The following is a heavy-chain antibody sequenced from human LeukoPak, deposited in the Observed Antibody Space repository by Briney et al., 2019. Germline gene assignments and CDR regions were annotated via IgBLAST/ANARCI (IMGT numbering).Heavy chain of an antibody. Sequence: SQTLSLTCTVSGGSISSVDYYWSWIRQPPGKGLEWIGYIYYSGSTYYNPSLKSQVTISVVTCKNQFSLKLSSVTAADTAVYYCARANTIFGVVIILEYYYMDVWGKGTTVTVSS. J-gene: IGHJ6*03. D-gene: IGHD3-3*01. V-gene: IGHV4-30-4*08. CDR2: IYYSGST. CDR1: GGSISSVDYY. CDR3: ARANTIFGVVIILEYYYMDV.